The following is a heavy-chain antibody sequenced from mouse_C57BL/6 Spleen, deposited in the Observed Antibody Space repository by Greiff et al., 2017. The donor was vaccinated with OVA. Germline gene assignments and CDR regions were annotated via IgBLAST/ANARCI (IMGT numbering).Heavy chain of an antibody. V-gene: IGHV1-62-2*01. CDR3: ARHEEAPSMVTNPFAY. CDR1: GYTFTEYT. D-gene: IGHD2-2*01. Sequence: LVESGAELVKPGASVKLSCKASGYTFTEYTIHWVKQRSGQGLEWIGWFYPGSGSIKYNEKFKDKATLTADKSSSTVYMELSRLTSEDSAVYFCARHEEAPSMVTNPFAYWGQGTLVTVSA. J-gene: IGHJ3*01. CDR2: FYPGSGSI.